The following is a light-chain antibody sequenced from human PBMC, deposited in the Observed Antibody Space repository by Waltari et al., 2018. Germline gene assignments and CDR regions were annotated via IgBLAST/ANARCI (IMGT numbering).Light chain of an antibody. V-gene: IGLV1-40*01. J-gene: IGLJ1*01. CDR3: QSFDASLGYV. CDR1: SPNLGAHYD. CDR2: AKT. Sequence: QSVLTQPPSMPGAPGQRVPIASTGRSPNLGAHYDGHRHQQLPDTSPKPPIYAKTNRPSEVPDRFSASKSGTSAFLAIAGLQPEDEADYYCQSFDASLGYVFGTGTRVTVL.